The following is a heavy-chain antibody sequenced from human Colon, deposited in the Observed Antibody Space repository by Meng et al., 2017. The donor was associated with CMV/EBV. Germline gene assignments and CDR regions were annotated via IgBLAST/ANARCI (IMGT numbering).Heavy chain of an antibody. CDR1: GFTFDSYA. J-gene: IGHJ4*02. CDR2: ISFDGRNT. Sequence: GESLKISCPPSGFTFDSYAMHWVRQTPGKGLEWVALISFDGRNTYYADSVRGRFTISRDNFKVTLYLHMNTVRPEDTAVYYCARAGLSLHNYLDYWGQGTLVTVSS. D-gene: IGHD2/OR15-2a*01. CDR3: ARAGLSLHNYLDY. V-gene: IGHV3-30*04.